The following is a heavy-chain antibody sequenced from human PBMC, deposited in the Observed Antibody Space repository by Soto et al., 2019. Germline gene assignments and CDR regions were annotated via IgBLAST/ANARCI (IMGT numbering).Heavy chain of an antibody. V-gene: IGHV4-61*08. CDR1: GGSVSSAGYY. CDR3: ARDRAGKYCSGGSCYSLWFDP. Sequence: SETLSLTCAVSGGSVSSAGYYWSWIRQPPGKGLEWIGYIYYSGSTNYNPSLKSRVTISVDTSKNQFSLKLSSVTAADTAVYYCARDRAGKYCSGGSCYSLWFDPWGQGTLATVSS. CDR2: IYYSGST. D-gene: IGHD2-15*01. J-gene: IGHJ5*02.